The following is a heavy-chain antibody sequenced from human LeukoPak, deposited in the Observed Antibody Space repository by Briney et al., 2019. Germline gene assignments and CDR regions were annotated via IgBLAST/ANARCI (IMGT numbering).Heavy chain of an antibody. Sequence: LPGGSLRLSCAASGFTFSSYAMHWVRQAPGKGLEWVAVISYDGSNKYYADSVKGRFTISRDNSKNTLYLQMNSLRAEDTAVYYCARDVYGSGRPEYYFDYWGQGTLVTVSS. CDR3: ARDVYGSGRPEYYFDY. CDR1: GFTFSSYA. J-gene: IGHJ4*02. D-gene: IGHD3-10*01. CDR2: ISYDGSNK. V-gene: IGHV3-30*04.